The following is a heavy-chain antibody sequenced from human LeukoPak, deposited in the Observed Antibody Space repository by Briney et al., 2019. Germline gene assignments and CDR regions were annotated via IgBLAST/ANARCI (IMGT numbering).Heavy chain of an antibody. J-gene: IGHJ4*02. CDR1: GGSISSSSYY. D-gene: IGHD1-26*01. V-gene: IGHV4-39*01. CDR3: ARSGGSYRRGGFDY. CDR2: IYYSGST. Sequence: SETLSLTCTVSGGSISSSSYYWGWIRQPPGKGLEWIGSIYYSGSTYYNPSLKSRVTISVDTSKNQFSLKLSSVTAADTAVYYCARSGGSYRRGGFDYWGQGTLATVSS.